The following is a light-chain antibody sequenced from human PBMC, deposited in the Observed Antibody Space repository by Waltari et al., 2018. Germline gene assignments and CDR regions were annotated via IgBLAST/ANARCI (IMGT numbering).Light chain of an antibody. V-gene: IGLV1-44*01. CDR1: SPNIGSYP. CDR2: YNN. J-gene: IGLJ3*02. Sequence: QSVLTQPPSVSGTPGQRVTIPCPGSSPNIGSYPVNWYQQFPGTAPKLLIYYNNQRPSGVPDRFSGSKSGTSASLAISGLQSADEADYHCSAWDDSLNAWVFGGGTRLTVL. CDR3: SAWDDSLNAWV.